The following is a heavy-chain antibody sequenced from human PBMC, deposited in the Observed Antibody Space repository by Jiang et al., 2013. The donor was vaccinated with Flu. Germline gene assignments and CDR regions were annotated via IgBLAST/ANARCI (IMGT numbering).Heavy chain of an antibody. D-gene: IGHD3-10*01. J-gene: IGHJ4*02. Sequence: VQLVESGGALVKPGGSLRLSCAVSGFIFSDFYMNWVRQAPGKGLEWVSYISSDSSDTNYADSVRGRFTISRDNARNLLYLQMNSLRAEDTAVYYCARDVRWVRGLGYWGQGTLVTVSS. CDR3: ARDVRWVRGLGY. CDR1: GFIFSDFY. CDR2: ISSDSSDT. V-gene: IGHV3-11*06.